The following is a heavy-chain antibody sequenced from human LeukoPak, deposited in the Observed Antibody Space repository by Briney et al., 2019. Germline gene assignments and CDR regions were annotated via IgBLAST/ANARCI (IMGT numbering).Heavy chain of an antibody. CDR3: ARLNWNYADY. D-gene: IGHD3-3*01. J-gene: IGHJ4*02. CDR1: GFAFSHHW. CDR2: IKEDGSEK. V-gene: IGHV3-7*01. Sequence: GGSLRLSCTASGFAFSHHWMTWVRQAPEKGLEWVANIKEDGSEKDYVDSVKGRFTISRDNGKNSLYLQMNSLRGEDTAVYYCARLNWNYADYWGQGTLVTVSS.